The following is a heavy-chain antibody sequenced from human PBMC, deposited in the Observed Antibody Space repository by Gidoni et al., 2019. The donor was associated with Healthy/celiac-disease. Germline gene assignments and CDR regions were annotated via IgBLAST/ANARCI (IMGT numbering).Heavy chain of an antibody. Sequence: EVQLVESGGGLVKPGGSLRLSCAASGFTFSSYSMNWVRQAPGKGLEWVSSISSSSSYIYYADSVKGRFTISRDNAKNSLYLQMNSLRAEDTAVYYCAKDKYSSSSGVYYYYGMDVWGQGTTVTVSS. CDR3: AKDKYSSSSGVYYYYGMDV. V-gene: IGHV3-21*01. CDR1: GFTFSSYS. J-gene: IGHJ6*02. CDR2: ISSSSSYI. D-gene: IGHD6-6*01.